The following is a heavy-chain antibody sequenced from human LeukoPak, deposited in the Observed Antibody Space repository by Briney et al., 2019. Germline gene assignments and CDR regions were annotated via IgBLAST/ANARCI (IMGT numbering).Heavy chain of an antibody. CDR2: ISGSSSHT. Sequence: PGGSLRLSCAASGFTFSDYYMSWIRQAPGKGLEWVSYISGSSSHTEYADSVKGRFTISRDNAKNSLSLQVNSLRADDTAVYYCARAEGIAASGDWGQGTLVTVSS. V-gene: IGHV3-11*06. J-gene: IGHJ4*02. D-gene: IGHD6-13*01. CDR3: ARAEGIAASGD. CDR1: GFTFSDYY.